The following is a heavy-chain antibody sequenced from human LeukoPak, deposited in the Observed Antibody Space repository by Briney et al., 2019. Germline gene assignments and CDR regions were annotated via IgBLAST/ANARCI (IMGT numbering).Heavy chain of an antibody. CDR1: GGSFSGYY. V-gene: IGHV4-34*01. CDR3: AKVKDPLLYSWFDP. J-gene: IGHJ5*01. D-gene: IGHD2-2*02. CDR2: INHSGST. Sequence: SETLSLTCAVYGGSFSGYYWSWIRQPPGKGLEWIGEINHSGSTNYNPSLKSRVTISVDTSKNQFSLKLSSVTAADTAVYYCAKVKDPLLYSWFDPLGQGTLVTVSS.